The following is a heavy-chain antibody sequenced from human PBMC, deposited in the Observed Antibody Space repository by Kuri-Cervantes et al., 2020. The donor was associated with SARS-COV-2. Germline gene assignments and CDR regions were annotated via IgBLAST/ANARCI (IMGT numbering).Heavy chain of an antibody. CDR2: ISGSGGST. J-gene: IGHJ6*03. Sequence: GESLKISCVASGFTLSSYAMNWVRQAPGKGLEWVAGISGSGGSTHYADSVKGRFTISRENSKKTLYLQMNGLRVEDTAVYYCAKEFPGYYYYYMDVWGKGTTVTVSS. CDR3: AKEFPGYYYYYMDV. V-gene: IGHV3-23*01. CDR1: GFTLSSYA.